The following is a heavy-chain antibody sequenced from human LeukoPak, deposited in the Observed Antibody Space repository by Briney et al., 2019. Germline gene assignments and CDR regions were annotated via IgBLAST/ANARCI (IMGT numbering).Heavy chain of an antibody. CDR1: GFTFSSYA. D-gene: IGHD1-1*01. Sequence: GGSLRLSCAASGFTFSSYAMSWVRQAPGKGLEWVSGIIANGVNTYYADSVQGRFTISRDNSKNTLYLQMNSLRAEDTAVYFCAKDSLTKISYYDYCMDVWGQGTTVTVSS. CDR3: AKDSLTKISYYDYCMDV. J-gene: IGHJ6*02. V-gene: IGHV3-23*01. CDR2: IIANGVNT.